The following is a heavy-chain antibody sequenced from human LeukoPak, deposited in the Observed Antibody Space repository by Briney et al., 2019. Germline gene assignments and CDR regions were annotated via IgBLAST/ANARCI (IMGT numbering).Heavy chain of an antibody. V-gene: IGHV3-30-3*01. CDR2: IGHDGSNR. J-gene: IGHJ4*02. D-gene: IGHD4-17*01. CDR3: ARGGNVYGDYSLLGFDY. Sequence: GGSLRLSRAASGFTFRSYTVHWVRQAPGKGLEWVAVIGHDGSNRYYADSVKGRFTISRDNSENTLYLQMNSLRGDDTAVYYCARGGNVYGDYSLLGFDYWGQGTLVTVSS. CDR1: GFTFRSYT.